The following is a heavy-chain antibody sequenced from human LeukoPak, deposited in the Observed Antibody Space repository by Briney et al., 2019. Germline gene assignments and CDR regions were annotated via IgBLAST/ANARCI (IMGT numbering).Heavy chain of an antibody. V-gene: IGHV3-21*01. CDR2: ISSSSYI. CDR1: GFTFSSYE. CDR3: ARDFFRWTFN. D-gene: IGHD3/OR15-3a*01. Sequence: PGGSLRLSCAASGFTFSSYEMNWVRQAPGKGLEWVSSISSSSYIYHADSVKGRFTISRDNAKNSLYLQMNSLRAEDTAVYYCARDFFRWTFNWGQGTLVTVSS. J-gene: IGHJ4*02.